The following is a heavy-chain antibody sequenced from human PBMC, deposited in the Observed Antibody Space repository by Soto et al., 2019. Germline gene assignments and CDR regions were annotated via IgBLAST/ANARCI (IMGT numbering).Heavy chain of an antibody. Sequence: QITLKESGPTLVKPTQTLTLTCTFSGFSLSTSGVGVGWIRQPPGKALEWLALIYWDDDKRYSPSLKSRLTIAKDTPKNQVVLTMTNMDPVDTATYYCAHSPYDYVWGSYYSYYGMDVWGQGTTVTVSS. J-gene: IGHJ6*02. D-gene: IGHD3-16*01. CDR1: GFSLSTSGVG. V-gene: IGHV2-5*02. CDR2: IYWDDDK. CDR3: AHSPYDYVWGSYYSYYGMDV.